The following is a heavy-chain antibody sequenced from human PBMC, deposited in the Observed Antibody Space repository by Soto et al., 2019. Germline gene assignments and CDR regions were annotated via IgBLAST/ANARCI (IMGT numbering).Heavy chain of an antibody. CDR3: ARLQGNSWLES. J-gene: IGHJ5*01. V-gene: IGHV4-30-4*01. CDR2: IYYTGTT. D-gene: IGHD1-1*01. Sequence: SETLSLTCTVSGASVSSGGYYWSWIRQHPEKGLEWIGYIYYTGTTYYNPSLNSRVSMSVDTSNNQLSLQLNSVTPDDTAVYYCARLQGNSWLESWGQGTLVTVSS. CDR1: GASVSSGGYY.